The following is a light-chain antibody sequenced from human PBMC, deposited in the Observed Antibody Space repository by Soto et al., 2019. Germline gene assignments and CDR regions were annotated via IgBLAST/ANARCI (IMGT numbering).Light chain of an antibody. CDR1: SSDLAIYNY. J-gene: IGLJ1*01. Sequence: QSVLPHPASVSWSPGHSITISCTGTSSDLAIYNYVSWYQQQPGKAPKLMIYQVTNRPSGVSNRFSGSRSGNTASLTISGLQAEEEADYYCSSYTDSSNYVFGTGTKVTVL. CDR3: SSYTDSSNYV. CDR2: QVT. V-gene: IGLV2-14*01.